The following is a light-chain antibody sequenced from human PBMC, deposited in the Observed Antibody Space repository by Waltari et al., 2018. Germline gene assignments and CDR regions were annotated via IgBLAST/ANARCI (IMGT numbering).Light chain of an antibody. V-gene: IGLV1-44*01. J-gene: IGLJ3*02. CDR2: SNN. CDR3: AVWDDSLNGWV. Sequence: QSVLTQPPSASGTPGQRVTTSCSGRSSNIGSNGVVWSPQLPGTAPKILIYSNNQRPSGVPDRFSGSKSGISASLAISGLQSDDEADYYCAVWDDSLNGWVFGGGTKLTVL. CDR1: SSNIGSNG.